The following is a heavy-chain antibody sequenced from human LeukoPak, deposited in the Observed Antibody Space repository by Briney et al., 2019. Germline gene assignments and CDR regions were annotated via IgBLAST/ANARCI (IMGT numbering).Heavy chain of an antibody. CDR1: GFTFSSYE. CDR3: PRGVTQWAS. Sequence: PGGSLRLSCAASGFTFSSYEMNWVRQAPGKGLEWVSYISSSGNTIYYADSVKGRFTISRDNAKNSLYLQMNTLRAEDTAVYYCPRGVTQWASWGQGTLVTVSS. D-gene: IGHD2-21*02. V-gene: IGHV3-48*03. J-gene: IGHJ5*02. CDR2: ISSSGNTI.